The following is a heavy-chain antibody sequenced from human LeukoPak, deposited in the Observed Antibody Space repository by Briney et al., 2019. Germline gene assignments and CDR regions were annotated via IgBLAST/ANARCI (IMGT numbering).Heavy chain of an antibody. V-gene: IGHV4-31*03. D-gene: IGHD2-21*02. CDR3: ARFDLVVTADDAFDI. CDR1: GGSMSSGGCY. CDR2: IYYSGST. J-gene: IGHJ3*02. Sequence: SQTLSLTCTVSGGSMSSGGCYWNWIRQHPGKGLEWIGYIYYSGSTYYNPSLKSRITISVDTSKNQFSLKLSSVTAADTAVYYCARFDLVVTADDAFDIWGQGTMVTVSS.